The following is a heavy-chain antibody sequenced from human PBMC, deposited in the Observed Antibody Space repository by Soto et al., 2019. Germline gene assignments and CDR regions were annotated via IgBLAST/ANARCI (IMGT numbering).Heavy chain of an antibody. CDR3: AKDSLRTSMVRGVILFNWFDP. D-gene: IGHD3-10*01. J-gene: IGHJ5*02. V-gene: IGHV3-23*01. CDR1: GFTFSSYA. CDR2: ISGSGGST. Sequence: GGSLRLSCAASGFTFSSYAMSWVRQAPGKGLEWVSAISGSGGSTYYADSVKGRFTISRDNSKNTLYLQMNSLRAEDTAVYYCAKDSLRTSMVRGVILFNWFDPWGQGTLVTVSS.